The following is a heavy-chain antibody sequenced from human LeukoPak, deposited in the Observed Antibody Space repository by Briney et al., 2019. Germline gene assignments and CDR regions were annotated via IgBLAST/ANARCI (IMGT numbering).Heavy chain of an antibody. CDR2: IYYSGST. V-gene: IGHV4-59*01. Sequence: SETLSLTCTVSGGSISSYYWSWIRQPPGKGLQWIGYIYYSGSTNYNPSLKSRVTISVDTSKNQFSLKLSSVTAADTAVYYCAKGPDLVDRDWFDPWGQGTLVTVSS. CDR1: GGSISSYY. CDR3: AKGPDLVDRDWFDP. D-gene: IGHD2-15*01. J-gene: IGHJ5*02.